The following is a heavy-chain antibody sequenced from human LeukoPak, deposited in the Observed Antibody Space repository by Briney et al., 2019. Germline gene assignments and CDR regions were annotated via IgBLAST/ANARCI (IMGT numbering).Heavy chain of an antibody. Sequence: PGGSLRLSCAASGFTFSSYGMHWVRQAPGKGLEWVAVIWYDGSNKYYADSVKGRFTISRDSSKNTLYLQMNSLRAEDTAVYYCARDQGIQLWLRYYYGMDVWGQGTTVTVSS. CDR3: ARDQGIQLWLRYYYGMDV. J-gene: IGHJ6*02. CDR1: GFTFSSYG. D-gene: IGHD5-18*01. V-gene: IGHV3-33*01. CDR2: IWYDGSNK.